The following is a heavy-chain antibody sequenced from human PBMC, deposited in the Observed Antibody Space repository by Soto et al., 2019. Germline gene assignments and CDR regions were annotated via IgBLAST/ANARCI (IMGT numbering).Heavy chain of an antibody. J-gene: IGHJ5*02. CDR3: ARKSSSSSWFDP. Sequence: ASVKVSCKASGYTFSNYGISWVRQAPGQGLEWMGWISGYNGNTNYAQNFQGRVTMTADPSTRTAYMDLRSLISDDTAVYFCARKSSSSSWFDPWGQGTRVTVSS. V-gene: IGHV1-18*01. CDR2: ISGYNGNT. CDR1: GYTFSNYG. D-gene: IGHD6-6*01.